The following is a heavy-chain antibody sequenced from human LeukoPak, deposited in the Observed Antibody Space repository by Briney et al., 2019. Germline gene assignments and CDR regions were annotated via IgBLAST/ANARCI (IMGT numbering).Heavy chain of an antibody. CDR1: GYTFTSYY. CDR3: ARDSVDTIFGIPRYCWFDP. CDR2: INPNSGGT. D-gene: IGHD3-3*01. J-gene: IGHJ5*02. Sequence: ASVKVSCKASGYTFTSYYMHWVRQAPGQGLEWMGWINPNSGGTSYAQKFQGRVTMTRDTSISTAYMELSRLRSDDTAVYYCARDSVDTIFGIPRYCWFDPWGQGTLVTVSS. V-gene: IGHV1-2*02.